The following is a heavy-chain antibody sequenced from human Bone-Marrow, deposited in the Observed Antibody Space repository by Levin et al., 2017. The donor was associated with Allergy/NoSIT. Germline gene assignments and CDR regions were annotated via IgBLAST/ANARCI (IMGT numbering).Heavy chain of an antibody. CDR3: AREGDCTNGVCYQGWFDP. CDR2: TSFDGNNK. CDR1: GFTFSNYT. V-gene: IGHV3-30*04. D-gene: IGHD2-8*01. J-gene: IGHJ5*02. Sequence: PGGSLRLSCAASGFTFSNYTMHWVRQAPGKGLEWVALTSFDGNNKYNAESVKGRFTVSRDKSKNTVYLQMNSLRIEDTSVYYCAREGDCTNGVCYQGWFDPWGQGTLVTVSS.